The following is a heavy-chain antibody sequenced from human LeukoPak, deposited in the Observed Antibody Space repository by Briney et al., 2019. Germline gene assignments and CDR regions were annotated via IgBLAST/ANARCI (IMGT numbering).Heavy chain of an antibody. CDR3: AREAERRIVN. J-gene: IGHJ4*02. D-gene: IGHD1-1*01. Sequence: SETLSLTCVVSGFSISSGYYWGWIRQPPGKGLEWIANIHVSGTTFHNSSLNSRVAISIDTSKNQFSLKLSSVTAADTAVYFCAREAERRIVNWGRGTLVTVSS. CDR1: GFSISSGYY. V-gene: IGHV4-38-2*02. CDR2: IHVSGTT.